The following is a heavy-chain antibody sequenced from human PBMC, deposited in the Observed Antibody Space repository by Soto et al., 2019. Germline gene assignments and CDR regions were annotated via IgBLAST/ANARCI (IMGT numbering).Heavy chain of an antibody. CDR1: GFSLSTSGVD. Sequence: QITLKESGPTLVNPTQTLTLTCTFSGFSLSTSGVDVGWIRQPPGQALAWLALIYWDDDKRYSPSLKSRLTSTKDTSKNQVVLTMTNMDPLDTATYYCAHRRPYSNSPEYFFDYWGQGTLVTVSS. V-gene: IGHV2-5*02. CDR3: AHRRPYSNSPEYFFDY. CDR2: IYWDDDK. D-gene: IGHD6-6*01. J-gene: IGHJ4*02.